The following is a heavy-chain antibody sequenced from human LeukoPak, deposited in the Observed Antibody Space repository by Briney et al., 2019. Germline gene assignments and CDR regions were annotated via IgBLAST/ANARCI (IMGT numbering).Heavy chain of an antibody. CDR1: GFTISSKY. J-gene: IGHJ4*02. Sequence: GGSLRLSCAASGFTISSKYMSWVRQAPGKGLEWVSAISGSGGSTYYADSVKGRFTISRDNSKNTLYLQMNSLRAEDTAVYYCAKGGDYGDYEGPFDYWGQGTLVTVSS. D-gene: IGHD4-17*01. V-gene: IGHV3-23*01. CDR2: ISGSGGST. CDR3: AKGGDYGDYEGPFDY.